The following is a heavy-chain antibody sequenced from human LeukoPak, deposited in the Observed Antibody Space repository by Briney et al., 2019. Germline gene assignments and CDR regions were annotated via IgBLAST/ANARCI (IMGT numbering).Heavy chain of an antibody. CDR3: AKARGTTVTTSLDY. CDR1: GFSFNNYA. V-gene: IGHV3-23*01. D-gene: IGHD4-17*01. Sequence: GGSLRLSCAASGFSFNNYAMNWVRQGPGKGLEWVSSITSTGGSTYYADSVKGRFTISRDTSKNTLHLQMNSPRAEDTAVYYCAKARGTTVTTSLDYWGQGTLVTVSS. J-gene: IGHJ4*02. CDR2: ITSTGGST.